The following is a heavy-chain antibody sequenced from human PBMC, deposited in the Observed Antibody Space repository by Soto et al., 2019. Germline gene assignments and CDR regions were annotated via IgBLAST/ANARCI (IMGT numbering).Heavy chain of an antibody. V-gene: IGHV4-4*02. Sequence: QVQLQESGPGLVKPSGTLSLTCAVSSGSISSSNWWSWVRQPPGKGLEWIGEIYHSGSTNYNPSLKSRVTIPVDKSKNQFARKLSSVTAADTAVYYCARGIAARPADAFDIWGQGTMVTVSS. D-gene: IGHD6-6*01. J-gene: IGHJ3*02. CDR3: ARGIAARPADAFDI. CDR2: IYHSGST. CDR1: SGSISSSNW.